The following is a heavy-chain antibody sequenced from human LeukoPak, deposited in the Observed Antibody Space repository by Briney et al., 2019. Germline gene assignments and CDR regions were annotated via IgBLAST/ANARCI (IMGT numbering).Heavy chain of an antibody. CDR3: AGHGVRGVIHY. CDR2: IYYSGST. CDR1: GGSISSYY. D-gene: IGHD3-10*01. Sequence: SETLSLTCTVSGGSISSYYWSWIRQPPGKGLEWIGYIYYSGSTNYNPSLKSRVTISVDTSKSQFSLKLSSVTAADTAVYYCAGHGVRGVIHYWGQGTLVTVSS. V-gene: IGHV4-59*01. J-gene: IGHJ4*02.